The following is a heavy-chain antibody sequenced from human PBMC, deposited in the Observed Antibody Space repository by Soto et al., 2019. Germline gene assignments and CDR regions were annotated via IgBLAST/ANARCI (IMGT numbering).Heavy chain of an antibody. CDR2: ISAYNGNT. CDR1: GYTFTSYG. V-gene: IGHV1-18*04. Sequence: ASVKVSCKASGYTFTSYGISWVRQAPGQGLEWMGWISAYNGNTNYAQKLQGRVTMTTDTSTSTAYMELRSLRSDDTAVYYCARDGPDMGGYYYYGMDVWGQGTTVTVSS. J-gene: IGHJ6*02. D-gene: IGHD2-15*01. CDR3: ARDGPDMGGYYYYGMDV.